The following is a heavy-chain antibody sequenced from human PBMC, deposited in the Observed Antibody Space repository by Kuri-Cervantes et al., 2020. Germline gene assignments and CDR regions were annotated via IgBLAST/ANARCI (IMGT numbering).Heavy chain of an antibody. Sequence: GGSLRLSCGASGFTFGTYWMSWVRQTPGKGLEWVAYISTDGSETKCVDSVKGRFTISRDNSKNTLYLQMNSLRAEDTAVYYCAREYDYGDYAIGAFDIWGQGTMVTVSS. CDR1: GFTFGTYW. CDR2: ISTDGSET. J-gene: IGHJ3*02. CDR3: AREYDYGDYAIGAFDI. D-gene: IGHD4-17*01. V-gene: IGHV3-7*03.